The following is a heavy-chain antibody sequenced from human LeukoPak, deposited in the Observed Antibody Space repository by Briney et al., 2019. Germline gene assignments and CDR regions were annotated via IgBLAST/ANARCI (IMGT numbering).Heavy chain of an antibody. J-gene: IGHJ4*02. D-gene: IGHD3-22*01. CDR2: IYYNGIT. Sequence: PSETLSLTCSVSGGSISPYNWNWIRQTPGKGLEWIGFIYYNGITKYNPSLEGRVTMSVDTSKNQFSLRLTSVTAADTAVYYCARESKSYDGSGYYHDYWGQGTLVTVSS. CDR3: ARESKSYDGSGYYHDY. V-gene: IGHV4-59*12. CDR1: GGSISPYN.